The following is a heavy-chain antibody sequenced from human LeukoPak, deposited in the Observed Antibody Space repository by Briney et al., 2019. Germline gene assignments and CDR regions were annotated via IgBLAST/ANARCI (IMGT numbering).Heavy chain of an antibody. Sequence: APVKVSCKASGYTFTGYYMQWVRQAPGQGLEWMGWINPNSGGTNYAQKFQGRVTMTRDTSISTAYMELSRLRSDDTAVYYCARAYYTYYYDTSGYYLDYWGQGTLVTVSS. CDR3: ARAYYTYYYDTSGYYLDY. CDR1: GYTFTGYY. V-gene: IGHV1-2*02. CDR2: INPNSGGT. D-gene: IGHD3-22*01. J-gene: IGHJ4*02.